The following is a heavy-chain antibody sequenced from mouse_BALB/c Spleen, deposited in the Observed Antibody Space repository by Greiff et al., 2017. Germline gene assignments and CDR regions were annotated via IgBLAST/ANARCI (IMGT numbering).Heavy chain of an antibody. CDR3: ARERDYSCWFAY. CDR2: ISSGSSTI. D-gene: IGHD2-12*01. Sequence: EVKLVESGGGLVQPGGSRKLSCAASGFTFSSFGMHWVRQAPEKGLEWVAYISSGSSTIYYADTVKGRFTISRDNPKNTLFLQMTSLRSEDTAMYYCARERDYSCWFAYWGQGTLVTVSA. CDR1: GFTFSSFG. J-gene: IGHJ3*01. V-gene: IGHV5-17*02.